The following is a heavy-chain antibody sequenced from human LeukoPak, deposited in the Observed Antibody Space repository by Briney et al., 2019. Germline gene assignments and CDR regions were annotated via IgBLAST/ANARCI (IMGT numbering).Heavy chain of an antibody. V-gene: IGHV4-34*01. CDR3: ARHPGDCSSTSCLATDYYYYYMDV. J-gene: IGHJ6*03. CDR1: GGSFSGYY. D-gene: IGHD2-2*01. CDR2: INHSGST. Sequence: PSETLSLTCAVYGGSFSGYYWSWIRQPPGKGLEWIGEINHSGSTNYNPSLKSRVTISVDTSKNQFSLKLSSVTAADTAVYYCARHPGDCSSTSCLATDYYYYYMDVWGKGTTVTVSS.